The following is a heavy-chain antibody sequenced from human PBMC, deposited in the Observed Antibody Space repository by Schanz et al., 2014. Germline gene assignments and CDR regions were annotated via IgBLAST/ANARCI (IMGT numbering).Heavy chain of an antibody. CDR1: GYTFTNFY. CDR2: INPIGGST. Sequence: QVQLVQSGAEVKKPGASVKVSCKTSGYTFTNFYLHWVRQAPGQGLEWMGIINPIGGSTTYAQKFRGAVTLTTDTSTDTAYLELTSLRSEYTAVYYCARGSPENMIRGELDYWGQGTLVTVSS. CDR3: ARGSPENMIRGELDY. J-gene: IGHJ4*02. V-gene: IGHV1-46*03. D-gene: IGHD3-10*01.